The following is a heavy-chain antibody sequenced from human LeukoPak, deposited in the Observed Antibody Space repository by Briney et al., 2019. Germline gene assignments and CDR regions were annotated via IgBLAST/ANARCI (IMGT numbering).Heavy chain of an antibody. D-gene: IGHD3-3*01. CDR3: ARGQRKGYDFWSGYPFNWFDP. J-gene: IGHJ5*02. V-gene: IGHV3-7*01. CDR1: GFTFSSYW. CDR2: IKQDGSEK. Sequence: QAGGSLRLSCAASGFTFSSYWMSWVRQAPGKGLEWVANIKQDGSEKYYVDSVKGRFTISRDNAKNSLYLQMNSLRAEDTAVYYCARGQRKGYDFWSGYPFNWFDPWGQGTLVTVSS.